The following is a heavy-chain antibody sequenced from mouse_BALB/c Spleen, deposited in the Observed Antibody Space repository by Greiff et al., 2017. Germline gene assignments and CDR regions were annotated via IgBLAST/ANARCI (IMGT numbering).Heavy chain of an antibody. Sequence: EVKLMESGGGLVQPGGSRKLSCAASGFTFSSFGMHWVRQAPEKGLEWVAYISSGSSTIYYADTVKGRFTISRDNPKNTLFLQMTSLRSEDTAMYYCARSNDYDVYYFDYWGQGTTLTVSS. J-gene: IGHJ2*01. CDR2: ISSGSSTI. V-gene: IGHV5-17*02. D-gene: IGHD2-4*01. CDR3: ARSNDYDVYYFDY. CDR1: GFTFSSFG.